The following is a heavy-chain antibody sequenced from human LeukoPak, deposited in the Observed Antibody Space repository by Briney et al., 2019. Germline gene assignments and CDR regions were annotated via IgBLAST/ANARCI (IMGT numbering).Heavy chain of an antibody. J-gene: IGHJ4*02. CDR2: ISPYDGNT. CDR3: ARETDSYGDY. V-gene: IGHV1-18*01. CDR1: GYTFIRYG. Sequence: ASVKVSCKASGYTFIRYGISWVRQAPGQGLEWMGWISPYDGNTKLAQKLQDRVTMTTDTSTSTAYMELSRLRSDDTAVYYCARETDSYGDYWGQGTLVTVSS. D-gene: IGHD5-18*01.